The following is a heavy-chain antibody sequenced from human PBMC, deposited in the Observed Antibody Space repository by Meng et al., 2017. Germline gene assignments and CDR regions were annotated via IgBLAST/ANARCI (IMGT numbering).Heavy chain of an antibody. CDR3: ARGSYYDSSGYYSVNY. V-gene: IGHV3-30*01. Sequence: VQLVGSGGGLVHPGWSLRRSCAASGFTFSSYAMHWVRQAPGKGLEWVAVISYDGSNKYYADSVKGRFTISRDNSKNTLYLQMNSLRAEDTAVYYCARGSYYDSSGYYSVNYWGQGTLVTVSS. D-gene: IGHD3-22*01. CDR1: GFTFSSYA. CDR2: ISYDGSNK. J-gene: IGHJ4*02.